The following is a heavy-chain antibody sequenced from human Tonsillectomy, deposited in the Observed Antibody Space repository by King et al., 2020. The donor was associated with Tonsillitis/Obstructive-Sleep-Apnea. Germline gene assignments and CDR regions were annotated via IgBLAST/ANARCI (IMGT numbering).Heavy chain of an antibody. CDR2: IYHSGST. D-gene: IGHD2-21*01. V-gene: IGHV4-4*02. CDR3: ARDYCGGDCYLYNWFDP. J-gene: IGHJ5*02. Sequence: VQLQESGPGLVKPSGTLSLTCAVSGGSISSSNWWSWVRQPPGKGLEWIGEIYHSGSTNYNPSLKSRVTISVDKTKNQFSLKLSSVTAADTAVYYCARDYCGGDCYLYNWFDPWGQGTLVTVSS. CDR1: GGSISSSNW.